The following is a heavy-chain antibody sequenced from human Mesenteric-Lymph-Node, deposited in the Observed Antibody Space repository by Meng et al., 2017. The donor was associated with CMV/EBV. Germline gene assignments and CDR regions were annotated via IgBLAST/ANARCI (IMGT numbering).Heavy chain of an antibody. D-gene: IGHD3-10*01. CDR2: IYYSGST. CDR1: GGSISSSSYY. Sequence: GSLRLSCSVSGGSISSSSYYWGWIRQPPGKGLEWIGSIYYSGSTYYSPYLKSRVTISVDSSKNQISLKLSSLTAADTAVYYCARDLWFGEAYHYYGMDVWGQGTTVTVSS. V-gene: IGHV4-39*07. CDR3: ARDLWFGEAYHYYGMDV. J-gene: IGHJ6*02.